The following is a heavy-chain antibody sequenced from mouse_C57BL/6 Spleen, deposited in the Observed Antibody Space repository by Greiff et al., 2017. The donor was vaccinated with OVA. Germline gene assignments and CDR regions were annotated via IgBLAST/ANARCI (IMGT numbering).Heavy chain of an antibody. Sequence: VQLQQSGAELVKPGASVKLSCTACGFTFTDYYMHWVKQRTEQGLEWIGRIDPEDGETKYAPKFQGKATITADTSSNTAYLQLSSLTSEDTAVYFWAREDYGSSHYDAMDYWGQGTSVTVSS. CDR2: IDPEDGET. D-gene: IGHD1-1*01. J-gene: IGHJ4*01. V-gene: IGHV14-2*01. CDR3: AREDYGSSHYDAMDY. CDR1: GFTFTDYY.